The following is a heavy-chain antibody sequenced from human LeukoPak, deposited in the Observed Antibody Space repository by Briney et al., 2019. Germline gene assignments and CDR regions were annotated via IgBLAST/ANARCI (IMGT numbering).Heavy chain of an antibody. V-gene: IGHV4-34*01. D-gene: IGHD2-21*01. Sequence: SETLSLTCGAYGGSFSNYFWAWIRQSPAKGLEWVGEINQSGDTDYNPSLMSRANISIVTSRSQFSLTLSSVTAADTAIYYCARVVGIAVVPGASEENYFDPWGQGTQVTVSS. CDR2: INQSGDT. CDR1: GGSFSNYF. J-gene: IGHJ5*02. CDR3: ARVVGIAVVPGASEENYFDP.